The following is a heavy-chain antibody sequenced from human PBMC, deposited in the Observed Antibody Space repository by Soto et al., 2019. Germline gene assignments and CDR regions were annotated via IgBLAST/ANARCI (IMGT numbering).Heavy chain of an antibody. Sequence: AGVSLRLSWSASGLTFSSYAMHWVRQAPGKGLEWVAVISYDGSNKYYADSVKGRFTISRDNSKNTLYLQMNSLRAEDTAVYYCASPVEGVVVAATSVYFDYWGQGTLVTVSS. CDR1: GLTFSSYA. D-gene: IGHD2-15*01. J-gene: IGHJ4*02. CDR3: ASPVEGVVVAATSVYFDY. V-gene: IGHV3-30-3*01. CDR2: ISYDGSNK.